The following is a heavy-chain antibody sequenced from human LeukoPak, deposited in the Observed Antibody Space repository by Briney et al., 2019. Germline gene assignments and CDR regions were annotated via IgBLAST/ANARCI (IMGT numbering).Heavy chain of an antibody. D-gene: IGHD6-19*01. CDR3: ARGRQWLTKGYSDY. CDR2: IKQDGSEE. CDR1: GFTFKNYR. V-gene: IGHV3-7*03. Sequence: PGGSLRLSCAVSGFTFKNYRMNWVRQAPGKGLEWVANIKQDGSEEYYVDSVKGRFTISRDNAKNSLYLQMNSLRAEDTAVYYCARGRQWLTKGYSDYWGQGTLVTVSS. J-gene: IGHJ4*02.